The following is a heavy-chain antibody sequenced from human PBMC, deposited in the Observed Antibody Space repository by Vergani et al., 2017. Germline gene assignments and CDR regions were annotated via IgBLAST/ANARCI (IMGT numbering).Heavy chain of an antibody. CDR3: FIRQQLVGANWFDP. Sequence: QVQLVESGGGVVQPGGSLRLSCAASGCTFSSYGVHWVRQAPGKGLEWVAFIRYDGSNKYYADSVKGRFTISRDNSKNTLYLQMNSLRAEDTAVYYCFIRQQLVGANWFDPWGQGTLVTVSS. D-gene: IGHD6-13*01. J-gene: IGHJ5*02. CDR1: GCTFSSYG. V-gene: IGHV3-30*02. CDR2: IRYDGSNK.